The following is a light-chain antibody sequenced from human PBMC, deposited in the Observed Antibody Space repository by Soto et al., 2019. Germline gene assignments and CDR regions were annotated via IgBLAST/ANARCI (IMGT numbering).Light chain of an antibody. V-gene: IGLV8-61*01. CDR2: SGD. Sequence: QTVVTQAASLSESSGGTVTLTVGLTSGSVSSRYYPSWYRQDPGQTPRTLIYSGDIRSSGVPDRFSGSILGSKAALTITGAQADDESVYYWVLYMKGDIRVFGGGTKLTVL. CDR1: SGSVSSRYY. J-gene: IGLJ2*01. CDR3: VLYMKGDIRV.